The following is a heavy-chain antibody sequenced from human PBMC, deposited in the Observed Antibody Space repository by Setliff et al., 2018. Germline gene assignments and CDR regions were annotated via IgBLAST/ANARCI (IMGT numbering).Heavy chain of an antibody. D-gene: IGHD2-15*01. Sequence: ASVKVSCKTSGYMFNSYGLSWVRQAPGQGLDWMGWISSYNGHTNYAQKFQGRITITRDTSASTFYMELSSLRSEDTALYSCAASVGGAPYYYGLDVWGQGTTVTVSS. CDR3: AASVGGAPYYYGLDV. CDR2: ISSYNGHT. J-gene: IGHJ6*02. V-gene: IGHV1-18*01. CDR1: GYMFNSYG.